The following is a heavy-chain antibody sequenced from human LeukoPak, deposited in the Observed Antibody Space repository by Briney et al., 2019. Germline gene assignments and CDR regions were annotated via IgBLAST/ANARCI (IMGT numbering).Heavy chain of an antibody. CDR2: INQDGSKK. J-gene: IGHJ5*02. Sequence: GGSLRLSCAASRFTFSTYLMNWVRQTPGKRLEWVASINQDGSKKNYVDSVKGRFTISRDNAKDSLYLQMNSLRAEDTAVYYCEGAWSWGQGTLVTVSS. V-gene: IGHV3-7*01. D-gene: IGHD6-19*01. CDR1: RFTFSTYL. CDR3: EGAWS.